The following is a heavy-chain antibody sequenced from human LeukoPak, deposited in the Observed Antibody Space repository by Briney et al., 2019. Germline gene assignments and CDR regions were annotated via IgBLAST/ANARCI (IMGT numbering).Heavy chain of an antibody. J-gene: IGHJ4*02. V-gene: IGHV3-23*01. CDR2: ISGSGGST. D-gene: IGHD6-13*01. CDR1: GFTFSSYA. Sequence: GGSLRLSCAASGFTFSSYAMSWVRQAPGRGLEWVSAISGSGGSTYYADSVKGRFTISRDNSKNTLYLQMNSLRAEDTAVYYCAKGKGQQLVFDYWGQGTLVTVSS. CDR3: AKGKGQQLVFDY.